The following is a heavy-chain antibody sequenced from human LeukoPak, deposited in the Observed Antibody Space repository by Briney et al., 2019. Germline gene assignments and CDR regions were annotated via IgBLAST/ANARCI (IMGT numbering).Heavy chain of an antibody. Sequence: GGSLRLSCAASGFRFSTYWMSWVRQAPGKGLEWVANIKEDGSEKYYVDSVKGRFTISRDNAKNSLFLQMNSLRVDDTAVYYCARGGSYYANWGQGTLVTVYS. CDR2: IKEDGSEK. J-gene: IGHJ4*02. D-gene: IGHD3-10*01. CDR1: GFRFSTYW. CDR3: ARGGSYYAN. V-gene: IGHV3-7*04.